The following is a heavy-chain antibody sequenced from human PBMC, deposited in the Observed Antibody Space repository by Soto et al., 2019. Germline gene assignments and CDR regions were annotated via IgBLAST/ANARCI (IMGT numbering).Heavy chain of an antibody. CDR3: ARARGYSYGPYYYYYGLDV. D-gene: IGHD5-18*01. CDR2: IIPIFGTA. V-gene: IGHV1-69*01. Sequence: GIEWMGGIIPIFGTANYAQKFQGRVTITADESTSTAYMELNSLRSEDTAVYFCARARGYSYGPYYYYYGLDVWGQGTTVTSP. J-gene: IGHJ6*02.